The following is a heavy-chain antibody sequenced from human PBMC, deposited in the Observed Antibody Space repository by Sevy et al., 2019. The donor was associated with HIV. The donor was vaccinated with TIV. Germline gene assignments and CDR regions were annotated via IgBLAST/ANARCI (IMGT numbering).Heavy chain of an antibody. CDR3: ARARITVTTLNWFDP. CDR2: ISAYNGNT. D-gene: IGHD4-17*01. V-gene: IGHV1-18*01. J-gene: IGHJ5*02. CDR1: GYTFSSYG. Sequence: ASVKVSGKASGYTFSSYGITWVRQAPGQGLEWMGWISAYNGNTNYAQKLQGRVTLTTDTSTNTAYMELRSLRSDDTAVYYCARARITVTTLNWFDPWGQGTLVTVSS.